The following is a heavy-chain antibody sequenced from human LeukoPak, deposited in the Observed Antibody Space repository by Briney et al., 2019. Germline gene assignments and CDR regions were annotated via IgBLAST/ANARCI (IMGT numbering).Heavy chain of an antibody. D-gene: IGHD3-9*01. J-gene: IGHJ4*02. CDR3: AKATGYYEYYFDY. CDR2: ISGSGGST. Sequence: GGTLRLSCAASGFTFSSYGMSWVRQAPGKGLEWVSAISGSGGSTYYADSVKGRFTISRDNSKNTLYLQMNSLRAEDTAVYYCAKATGYYEYYFDYWGQGTLVTVSS. V-gene: IGHV3-23*01. CDR1: GFTFSSYG.